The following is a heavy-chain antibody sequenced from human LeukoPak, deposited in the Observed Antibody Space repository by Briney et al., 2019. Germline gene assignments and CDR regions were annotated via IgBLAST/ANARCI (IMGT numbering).Heavy chain of an antibody. CDR1: GFTFGDYA. D-gene: IGHD2-2*01. CDR3: TRDGLVVPSHGADYFDY. CDR2: IRSKAYGGTT. J-gene: IGHJ4*02. V-gene: IGHV3-49*04. Sequence: GGSLRLSCTASGFTFGDYAMSWVRQAPGKGLEWVGFIRSKAYGGTTEYAASVKGRFTISRDDSKSIAYLQMNSLKTEDTAVYYCTRDGLVVPSHGADYFDYWGQGTLVTVSS.